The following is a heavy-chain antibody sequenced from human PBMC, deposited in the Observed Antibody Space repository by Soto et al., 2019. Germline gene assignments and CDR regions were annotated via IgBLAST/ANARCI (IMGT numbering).Heavy chain of an antibody. CDR1: GFTFSSYG. V-gene: IGHV3-30*03. J-gene: IGHJ6*02. CDR3: AKLVPEYSSWDYYYGMDV. Sequence: QVQLVESGGGVVQPGRSLRLSCAASGFTFSSYGMHWVRQAPGKGLEWVAVISYDGSNKYYADSVKGRFTXXXXNSKXXXXXXXXXXXXXXXXXXXXAKLVPEYSSWDYYYGMDVWGQGTTVTVSS. CDR2: ISYDGSNK. D-gene: IGHD6-6*01.